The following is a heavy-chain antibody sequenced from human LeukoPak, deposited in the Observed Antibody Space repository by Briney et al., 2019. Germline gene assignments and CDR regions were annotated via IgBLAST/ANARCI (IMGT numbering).Heavy chain of an antibody. V-gene: IGHV3-30-3*01. D-gene: IGHD6-13*01. CDR1: GFTFSSYA. Sequence: GGSLRLSCAASGFTFSSYAMHWVRQAPGKGLEWVALISYDGSNKYYADSVKGRFTISRDNSKNTLYLQMNSLRAEDTAVYYCAILRGAAANDYWGQGTLVTVSS. J-gene: IGHJ4*02. CDR2: ISYDGSNK. CDR3: AILRGAAANDY.